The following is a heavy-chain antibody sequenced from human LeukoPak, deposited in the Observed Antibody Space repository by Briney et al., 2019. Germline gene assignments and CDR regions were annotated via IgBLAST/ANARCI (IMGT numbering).Heavy chain of an antibody. CDR3: AREGVTIFGVVIEYYYYYMDV. D-gene: IGHD3-3*01. CDR1: GYTFTSYG. CDR2: VSAYNGNT. V-gene: IGHV1-18*01. Sequence: ASVKVSCKASGYTFTSYGISWVRRAPGQGLEWMGWVSAYNGNTNYAQKLQGRVTMTTDTSTSTAYMELRSLRSDDTAVYYCAREGVTIFGVVIEYYYYYMDVWGKGTTVTVSS. J-gene: IGHJ6*03.